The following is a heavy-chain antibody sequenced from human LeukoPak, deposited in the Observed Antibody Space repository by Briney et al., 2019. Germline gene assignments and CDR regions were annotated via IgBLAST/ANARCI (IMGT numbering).Heavy chain of an antibody. D-gene: IGHD2-15*01. Sequence: SQTLSLTCAISGDSVSSDSAVWNWIRQSPSRGLEWLGSTYYRSKWSNYYAVSVQSRITITPDTSKNQFSLQLNSVTPEDTAMYYCARAGKGSGTFDYWGQGTLVTVSS. V-gene: IGHV6-1*01. J-gene: IGHJ4*02. CDR3: ARAGKGSGTFDY. CDR1: GDSVSSDSAV. CDR2: TYYRSKWSN.